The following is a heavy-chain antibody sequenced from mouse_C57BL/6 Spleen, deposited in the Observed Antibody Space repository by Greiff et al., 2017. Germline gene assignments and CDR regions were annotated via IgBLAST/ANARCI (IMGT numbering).Heavy chain of an antibody. Sequence: VQGVESGPELVKPGASVKISCKASGYAFSSSWMNWVKQRPGKGLEWIGRIYPGDGDTNYNGKFKGKATLTADKSSSTAYMQLSSLTSEDSAVYFCARSGLAHPYAMDYWGQGTSVTVSS. D-gene: IGHD3-1*01. CDR1: GYAFSSSW. CDR2: IYPGDGDT. CDR3: ARSGLAHPYAMDY. V-gene: IGHV1-82*01. J-gene: IGHJ4*01.